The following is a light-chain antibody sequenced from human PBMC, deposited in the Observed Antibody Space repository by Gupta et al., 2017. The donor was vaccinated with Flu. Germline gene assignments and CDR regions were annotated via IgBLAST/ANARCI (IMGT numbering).Light chain of an antibody. CDR3: QQYSRSPWT. CDR1: QSVSSGY. CDR2: GAS. J-gene: IGKJ1*01. V-gene: IGKV3-20*01. Sequence: EIVFTQSPGTLSLSPGERATLSCRASQSVSSGYLAWYQQKPGQTPRLLIFGASSRATGIPDRFSGSGSGTDFTLTVSRLEPEDFAVYYCQQYSRSPWTFGQGTKVEIK.